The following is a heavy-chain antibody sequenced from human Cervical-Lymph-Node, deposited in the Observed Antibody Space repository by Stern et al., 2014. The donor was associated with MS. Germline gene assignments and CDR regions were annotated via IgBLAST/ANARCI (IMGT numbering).Heavy chain of an antibody. V-gene: IGHV4-59*01. D-gene: IGHD4-23*01. CDR3: ARALYGGNGNFDY. Sequence: QLQLQESGPGLVKPSETLSLTCTVSGGSISSYYWSWIRQPPGKGLEWIGYIYYSGSTNYNPSLKSRVTISVDTSKNQFSLKLSSVTAADTAVYYCARALYGGNGNFDYWGQGTLVTVSS. CDR2: IYYSGST. J-gene: IGHJ4*02. CDR1: GGSISSYY.